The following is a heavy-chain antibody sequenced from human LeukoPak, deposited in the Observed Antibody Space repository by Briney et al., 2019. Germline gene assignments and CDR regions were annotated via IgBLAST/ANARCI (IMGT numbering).Heavy chain of an antibody. Sequence: SETLSLTCTVSGGSISTYYWNWIRQPPGQGLEWIRYIYYTGSSNYNPSLKSRVTISLDTSKNQFSLNLSSVTAADTAVYYCVRRVVVVTANDKSDAFDVWGQGTVVTVSS. CDR2: IYYTGSS. D-gene: IGHD2-21*02. V-gene: IGHV4-59*01. CDR3: VRRVVVVTANDKSDAFDV. J-gene: IGHJ3*01. CDR1: GGSISTYY.